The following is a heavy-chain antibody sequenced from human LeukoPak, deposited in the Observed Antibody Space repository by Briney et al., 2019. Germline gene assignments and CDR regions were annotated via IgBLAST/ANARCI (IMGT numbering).Heavy chain of an antibody. CDR2: IYYSGNT. CDR1: GGSISGYY. V-gene: IGHV4-59*01. J-gene: IGHJ4*02. CDR3: ARTSLRDFTFDY. D-gene: IGHD3-3*01. Sequence: PSETLSLTCTVSGGSISGYYWSWSRQPPGKGLDWIGYIYYSGNTNYNSSLKSRVTISVDTSRNQFSLRLTSVTAADTAVYYCARTSLRDFTFDYWGQGTLVTVSS.